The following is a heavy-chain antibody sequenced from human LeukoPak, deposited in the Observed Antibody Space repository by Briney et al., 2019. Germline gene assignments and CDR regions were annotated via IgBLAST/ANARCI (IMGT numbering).Heavy chain of an antibody. D-gene: IGHD3-10*01. Sequence: PGGSLRLSCAASGFTFSGYAMNWVRQAPGRGLEWVSVISGNGGTKYYADSVKGRFTISRDNSKNTLYLQMSSLRPEDTAIYYCAREGYYGSGSPPSLYFDYWGQGTLVTVSS. V-gene: IGHV3-23*01. CDR3: AREGYYGSGSPPSLYFDY. J-gene: IGHJ4*02. CDR1: GFTFSGYA. CDR2: ISGNGGTK.